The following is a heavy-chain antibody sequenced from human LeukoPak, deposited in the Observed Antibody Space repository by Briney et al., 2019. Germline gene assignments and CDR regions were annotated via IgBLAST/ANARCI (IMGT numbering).Heavy chain of an antibody. J-gene: IGHJ4*02. CDR3: ARDHGDRVFDY. D-gene: IGHD4-17*01. CDR2: IGTAGDT. V-gene: IGHV3-13*01. Sequence: GGSLRLSCAASGSTFSSYDMHWVRQATGKGLEWVSAIGTAGDTYYPGSVKGRFTISRENAKNSLYLQMNSLRAGDTAVYYCARDHGDRVFDYWGQGTLVTVSS. CDR1: GSTFSSYD.